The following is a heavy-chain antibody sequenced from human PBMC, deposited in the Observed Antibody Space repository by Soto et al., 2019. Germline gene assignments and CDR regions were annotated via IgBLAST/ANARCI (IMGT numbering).Heavy chain of an antibody. D-gene: IGHD3-10*01. J-gene: IGHJ4*02. V-gene: IGHV4-61*01. Sequence: QVQLQESGPGLVKPSETLSLTCTVSGGSVSRGSFYWSWIRQPPGNGLEWIGYIYYTGSTKYNPSLKSRVTISVDTSKNQFSRKLSAVTAADTAVYYCARLAYVDSGSYWDYWGQGTLVPVSS. CDR2: IYYTGST. CDR1: GGSVSRGSFY. CDR3: ARLAYVDSGSYWDY.